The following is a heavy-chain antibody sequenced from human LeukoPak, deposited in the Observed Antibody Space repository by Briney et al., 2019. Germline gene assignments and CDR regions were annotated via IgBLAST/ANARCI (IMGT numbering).Heavy chain of an antibody. Sequence: GGSLRLSCAASGFTFSSYSMNWVRQAPGKGLEWVSCISSSGSFLYYADSVKGRFTISRDNAKNSLYLQMNTLRAEDTAVYYCARDRHKYNYDSGGYPPYWGQGTLVTVSS. V-gene: IGHV3-21*01. CDR2: ISSSGSFL. CDR1: GFTFSSYS. CDR3: ARDRHKYNYDSGGYPPY. J-gene: IGHJ4*02. D-gene: IGHD3-22*01.